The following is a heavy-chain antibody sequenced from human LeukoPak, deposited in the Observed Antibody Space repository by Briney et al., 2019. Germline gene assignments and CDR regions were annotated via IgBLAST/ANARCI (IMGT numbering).Heavy chain of an antibody. D-gene: IGHD5-18*01. CDR1: GGSISSSSYY. CDR3: ARGQADTAMAPSFDY. V-gene: IGHV4-39*07. CDR2: IYYSGST. Sequence: SETLSLTCTVSGGSISSSSYYWGWIRQPPGKGLEWIGSIYYSGSTYYNPSLKSRVTISVDTSKNQFSLKLSSVTAADTAVYYCARGQADTAMAPSFDYWGQGTLVTVSS. J-gene: IGHJ4*02.